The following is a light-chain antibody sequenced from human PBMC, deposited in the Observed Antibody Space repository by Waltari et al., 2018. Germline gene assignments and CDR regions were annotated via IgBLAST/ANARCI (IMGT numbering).Light chain of an antibody. V-gene: IGKV3-20*01. Sequence: EIVSTQSPGTLSLPPGARATLSCRASQSVTGSFYLAWYQQKPGQAPRLLIYGAFSRATGIPDRFSGSGSGTDFTLTISRLEPEDSAVYYCHQYGHSQGPTFGPGTKVNIK. J-gene: IGKJ3*01. CDR3: HQYGHSQGPT. CDR1: QSVTGSFY. CDR2: GAF.